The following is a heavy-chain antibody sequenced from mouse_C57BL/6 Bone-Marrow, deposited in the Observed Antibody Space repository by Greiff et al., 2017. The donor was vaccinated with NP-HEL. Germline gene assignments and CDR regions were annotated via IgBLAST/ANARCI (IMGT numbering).Heavy chain of an antibody. CDR2: INPNNGGT. V-gene: IGHV1-26*01. CDR1: GYTFTDYY. CDR3: ARDYDGYSMAWFAY. Sequence: EVQLQQSGPELVKPGASVKISCKASGYTFTDYYMNWVKQSHGKSLEWIGDINPNNGGTSYNQKFKGKATLTVDKSSSTAYMELRSLTSEDSAVYYCARDYDGYSMAWFAYWGQGTLVTVSA. D-gene: IGHD2-3*01. J-gene: IGHJ3*01.